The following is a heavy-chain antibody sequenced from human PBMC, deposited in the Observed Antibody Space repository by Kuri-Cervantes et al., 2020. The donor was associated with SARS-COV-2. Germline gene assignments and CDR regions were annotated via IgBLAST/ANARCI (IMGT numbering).Heavy chain of an antibody. D-gene: IGHD6-6*01. V-gene: IGHV1-46*01. CDR2: ISPSGGST. Sequence: ASVKVSCKASGYTFTSYYMHWVRQASGQGLEWMGIISPSGGSTSYTQKLQGRVTMTRDTSTSTVYMELSSLRSEDTAVYYCARSSSSSVYYYYYMDVWGKGTTVTVSS. J-gene: IGHJ6*03. CDR3: ARSSSSSVYYYYYMDV. CDR1: GYTFTSYY.